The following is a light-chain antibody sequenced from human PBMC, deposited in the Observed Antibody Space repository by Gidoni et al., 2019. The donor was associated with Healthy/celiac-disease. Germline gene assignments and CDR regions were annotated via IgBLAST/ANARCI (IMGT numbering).Light chain of an antibody. CDR2: GAS. V-gene: IGKV3-15*01. Sequence: EIVMTQSPATLSVSPGERATLSCRASQSVSSNLAWYQQKPGQAPRPLLYGASTRATGIPARFSGSGSGTEFTLTISSLQSEDFAVYYCQQYNNWLALTFGGGTKVEIK. J-gene: IGKJ4*01. CDR3: QQYNNWLALT. CDR1: QSVSSN.